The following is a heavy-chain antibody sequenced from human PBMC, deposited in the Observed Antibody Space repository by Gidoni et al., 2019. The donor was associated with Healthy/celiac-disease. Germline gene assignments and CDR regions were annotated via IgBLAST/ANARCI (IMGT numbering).Heavy chain of an antibody. J-gene: IGHJ2*01. CDR3: ARVVDTAMVWYFDL. V-gene: IGHV1-18*01. CDR1: GYTCTSYG. CDR2: ISAYNVNT. Sequence: QVQLVQSGAEVKKPGASVKVSCKASGYTCTSYGISWVRQAPGQGLEWMGWISAYNVNTNYAQKLQVRVTMTTYTSTSTAYMELRILRSDDTAVYYCARVVDTAMVWYFDLWGRGTLVTVSS. D-gene: IGHD5-18*01.